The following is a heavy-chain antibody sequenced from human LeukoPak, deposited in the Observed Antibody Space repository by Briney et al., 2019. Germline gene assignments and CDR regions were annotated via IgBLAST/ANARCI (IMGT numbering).Heavy chain of an antibody. CDR3: ARDRLVVPDYYYMDV. CDR1: GGSISSYY. V-gene: IGHV4-4*07. Sequence: PSETLSLTCTVSGGSISSYYWSWIRQPAGKGLEWIGRIYTSGSTNYNPSLKSRVTMSVDTSKNQFSLKLSSVTAADTAVYYCARDRLVVPDYYYMDVWGKGTTVTVSS. D-gene: IGHD2-15*01. J-gene: IGHJ6*03. CDR2: IYTSGST.